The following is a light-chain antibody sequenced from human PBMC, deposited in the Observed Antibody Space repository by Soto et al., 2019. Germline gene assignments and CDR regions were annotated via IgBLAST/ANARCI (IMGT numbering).Light chain of an antibody. CDR2: LEVTGDY. V-gene: IGLV4-60*03. CDR1: SEHSSNI. Sequence: QPVLTQSSSASASLGSSVKLTCTLNSEHSSNIIAWRQQQPGKAPRILMKLEVTGDYTRGAGVPNRFSGSSSGADRYLTITNLQSEDEADYYCETWDGVVVFGVGTKLTVL. J-gene: IGLJ2*01. CDR3: ETWDGVVV.